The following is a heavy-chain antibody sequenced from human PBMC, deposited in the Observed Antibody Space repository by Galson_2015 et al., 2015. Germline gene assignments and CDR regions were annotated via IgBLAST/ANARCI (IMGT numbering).Heavy chain of an antibody. CDR1: GFTFSSYA. J-gene: IGHJ3*02. V-gene: IGHV3-64*01. CDR3: ARALTVTILEAFDI. CDR2: ISSNGGST. Sequence: SLRLSCAASGFTFSSYAMHWVRQAPGKGLEYVSAISSNGGSTYYANSVKGRFTISRDNSKNTLYLQMGSLRAEDMAVYYCARALTVTILEAFDIWGQGTMVTVSS. D-gene: IGHD4-17*01.